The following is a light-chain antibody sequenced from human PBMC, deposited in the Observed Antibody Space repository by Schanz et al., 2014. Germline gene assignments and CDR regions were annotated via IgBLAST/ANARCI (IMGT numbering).Light chain of an antibody. J-gene: IGLJ1*01. CDR1: SSDVGAYNY. V-gene: IGLV2-8*01. CDR2: EVN. Sequence: QSALTQPASVSGSPGQSITISCTGTSSDVGAYNYVSWYQQPPGKAPKLMIYEVNKRPSGVPDRFSGSKSGNTASLTVSGLQAEDEADYYCNSYAGNTNVFGTGTKLTVL. CDR3: NSYAGNTNV.